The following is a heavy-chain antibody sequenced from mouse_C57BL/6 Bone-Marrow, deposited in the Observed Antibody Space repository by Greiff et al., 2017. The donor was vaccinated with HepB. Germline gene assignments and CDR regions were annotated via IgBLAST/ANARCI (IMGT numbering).Heavy chain of an antibody. Sequence: EVQVVESGGGLVQPGGSLKLSCAASGFTFSDYYMYWVRQTPEKRLEWVAYISNGGGSTYYPDTVKGRFTISRDNAKNTLYLQMSRLKSEDTAMYYCARQIYYDYAGGFAYWGQGTLVTVSA. J-gene: IGHJ3*01. CDR3: ARQIYYDYAGGFAY. V-gene: IGHV5-12*01. CDR1: GFTFSDYY. CDR2: ISNGGGST. D-gene: IGHD2-4*01.